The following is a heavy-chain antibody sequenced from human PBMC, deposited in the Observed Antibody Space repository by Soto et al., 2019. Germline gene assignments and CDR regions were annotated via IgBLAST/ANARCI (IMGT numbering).Heavy chain of an antibody. J-gene: IGHJ4*02. Sequence: SETLSLTGAVSGYSISSGFYWGWIRQPPGKGLEWIGNIYQSGSTYYNPSLKSRVTISVDTSRNQFSLKLSSVTAADTAVYYCARMSPSSWYEYLGQGTLLTVSS. CDR1: GYSISSGFY. CDR3: ARMSPSSWYEY. D-gene: IGHD5-12*01. V-gene: IGHV4-38-2*01. CDR2: IYQSGST.